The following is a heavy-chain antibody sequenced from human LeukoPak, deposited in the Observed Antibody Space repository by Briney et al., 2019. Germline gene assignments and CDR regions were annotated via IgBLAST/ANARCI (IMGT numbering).Heavy chain of an antibody. CDR3: ARHWESISGNNGDFDY. J-gene: IGHJ4*02. CDR1: GYSNGSGFY. CDR2: IYYSGST. V-gene: IGHV4-38-2*01. Sequence: KPSETLSLTCAVSGYSNGSGFYWGWVRQPPGKGLEWIGRIYYSGSTYYNPSLKSRVTISVDTSKNQFSLKLSSVTAADTAVYYCARHWESISGNNGDFDYWGQGTLVTVSS. D-gene: IGHD1-26*01.